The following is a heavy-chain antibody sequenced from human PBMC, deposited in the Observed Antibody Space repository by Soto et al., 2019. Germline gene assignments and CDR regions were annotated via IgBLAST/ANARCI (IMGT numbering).Heavy chain of an antibody. CDR2: ISAYNGKT. D-gene: IGHD3-22*01. J-gene: IGHJ6*01. CDR3: ARDEPPFSAYYEGLSVRYYYGLDV. Sequence: GASVKGYGKASGDSFTSDGISWVRQVPGQVLDCMGWISAYNGKTNYAENLQGRVTMSTDTSKNTAYMELRRLRSDDTAIYYCARDEPPFSAYYEGLSVRYYYGLDVW. CDR1: GDSFTSDG. V-gene: IGHV1-18*01.